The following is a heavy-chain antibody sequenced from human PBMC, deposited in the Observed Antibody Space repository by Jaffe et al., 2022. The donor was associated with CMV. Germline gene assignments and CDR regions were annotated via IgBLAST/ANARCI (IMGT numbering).Heavy chain of an antibody. D-gene: IGHD3-22*01. Sequence: QVQLQESGPGLVKPSETLSLTCTVSGGSISSYYWSWIRQPPGKGLEWIGYIYYSGSTNYNPSLKSRVTISVDTSKNQFSLKLSSVTAADTAVYYCAARARSGYYWADAFDIWGQGTMVTVSS. V-gene: IGHV4-59*01. CDR2: IYYSGST. CDR3: AARARSGYYWADAFDI. J-gene: IGHJ3*02. CDR1: GGSISSYY.